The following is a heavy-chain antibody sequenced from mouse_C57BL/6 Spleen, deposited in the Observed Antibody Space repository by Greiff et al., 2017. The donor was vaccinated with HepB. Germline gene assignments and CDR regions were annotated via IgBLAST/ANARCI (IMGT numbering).Heavy chain of an antibody. CDR3: ATESDWYFDV. CDR1: GYTFTDYN. V-gene: IGHV1-18*01. J-gene: IGHJ1*03. Sequence: VQLQQSGPELVKPGASVKIPCKASGYTFTDYNMDWVKQSHGKSLEWIGDINPNNGGTINNQKFKGKATLTVDKSSSTAYMELRSLTSEDTAVYYCATESDWYFDVWGTGTTVTVSS. CDR2: INPNNGGT.